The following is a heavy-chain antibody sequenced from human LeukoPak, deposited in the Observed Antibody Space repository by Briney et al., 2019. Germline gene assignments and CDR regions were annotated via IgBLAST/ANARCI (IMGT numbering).Heavy chain of an antibody. CDR3: ASNKWELPDY. V-gene: IGHV1-18*01. CDR1: GGTFSSYA. Sequence: ASVKVSCKASGGTFSSYAISWVRQAPGQGLEWMGWISAYNGNTNYAQKLQGRVTMTTDTSTSTAYMELRSLRSDDTAVYYCASNKWELPDYWGQGTLVTVSS. J-gene: IGHJ4*02. CDR2: ISAYNGNT. D-gene: IGHD1-26*01.